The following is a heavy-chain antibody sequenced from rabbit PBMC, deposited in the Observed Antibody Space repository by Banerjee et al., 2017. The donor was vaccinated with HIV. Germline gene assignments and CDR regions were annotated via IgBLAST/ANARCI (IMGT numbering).Heavy chain of an antibody. CDR1: GFSFSSSYY. D-gene: IGHD4-1*01. CDR2: IYAGSSGST. J-gene: IGHJ4*01. V-gene: IGHV1S40*01. Sequence: QSLEESGGDLVKPGASLTLTCTASGFSFSSSYYMCWVRQAPGKGLEWIACIYAGSSGSTYYASWAKGRFTISKTSSTTVTLQMTSLTAADTATYFCARGDGWGYYFNLWGPGTLVTVS. CDR3: ARGDGWGYYFNL.